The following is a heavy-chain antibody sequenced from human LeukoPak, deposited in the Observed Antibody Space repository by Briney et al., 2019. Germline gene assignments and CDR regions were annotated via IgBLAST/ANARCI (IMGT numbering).Heavy chain of an antibody. Sequence: SETLSLTCTVSGGSISSYYWSWIRQPPGKGLEWIGYIYYSGSTNYNPSLKGRVTISVDTSKNQFSLKLSSVTAADTAVYYCARLRDYDILTGGNYYYGMDVWGQGTTVTVSS. CDR2: IYYSGST. CDR3: ARLRDYDILTGGNYYYGMDV. D-gene: IGHD3-9*01. V-gene: IGHV4-59*08. CDR1: GGSISSYY. J-gene: IGHJ6*02.